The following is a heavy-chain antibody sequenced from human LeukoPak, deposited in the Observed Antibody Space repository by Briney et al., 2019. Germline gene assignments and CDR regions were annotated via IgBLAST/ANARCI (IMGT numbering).Heavy chain of an antibody. CDR2: IYSGGST. Sequence: GGSLRLSCAASGFTVSSNYMSWVRQAPGKGLEWVSVIYSGGSTYYADSVKGRFTISRDNSKSTLYLQMNSLRAEDTAVYYCARGVDYSSDDYWGQGTLVTVSS. D-gene: IGHD2-15*01. J-gene: IGHJ4*02. V-gene: IGHV3-66*01. CDR1: GFTVSSNY. CDR3: ARGVDYSSDDY.